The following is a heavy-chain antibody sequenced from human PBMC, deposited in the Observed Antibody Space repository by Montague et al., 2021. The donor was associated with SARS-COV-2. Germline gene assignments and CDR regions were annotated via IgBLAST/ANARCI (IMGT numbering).Heavy chain of an antibody. V-gene: IGHV4-34*01. CDR1: GESFSGFH. Sequence: SETLSLTCAVYGESFSGFHWTWIRQPPGKGLEWIGEIDHRGTSNYNPSLKSRVTISMDTSKNQFPLRLNSVTAADTGVYYCARGHLGTTMVVVVMVGAQFYFDYWGQGRLVTVSP. CDR3: ARGHLGTTMVVVVMVGAQFYFDY. J-gene: IGHJ4*02. D-gene: IGHD3-22*01. CDR2: IDHRGTS.